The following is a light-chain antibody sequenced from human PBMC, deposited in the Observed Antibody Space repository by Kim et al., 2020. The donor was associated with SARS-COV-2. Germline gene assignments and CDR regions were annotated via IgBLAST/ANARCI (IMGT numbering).Light chain of an antibody. J-gene: IGLJ2*01. Sequence: APGKTARITWGGNNMGSKRVHWYQQKPGQAPVLVIYYDSDRPSGIPERFSGSNSGNTATLTISRVEAGDEADYYCQVWDSSSDHVVFGGGTQLTVL. CDR3: QVWDSSSDHVV. CDR1: NMGSKR. CDR2: YDS. V-gene: IGLV3-21*04.